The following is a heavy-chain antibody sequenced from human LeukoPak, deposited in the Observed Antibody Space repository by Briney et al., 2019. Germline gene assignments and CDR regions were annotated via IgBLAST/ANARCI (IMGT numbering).Heavy chain of an antibody. CDR2: IIPIFGTA. CDR1: GGTFSSYA. Sequence: ASVKVSCKASGGTFSSYAISWARQAPGQGLEWMGGIIPIFGTANYAQKFQGRVTMTTDTSTSTAYMELRSLRSDDTAVYYCASGEGVATIFDYWGQGTLVTVSS. D-gene: IGHD5-12*01. J-gene: IGHJ4*02. CDR3: ASGEGVATIFDY. V-gene: IGHV1-69*05.